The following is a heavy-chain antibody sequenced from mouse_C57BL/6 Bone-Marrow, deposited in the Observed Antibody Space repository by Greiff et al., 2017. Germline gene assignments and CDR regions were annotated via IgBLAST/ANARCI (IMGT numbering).Heavy chain of an antibody. CDR3: ARRWFAY. CDR2: ISSGSSTI. Sequence: EVHLVESGGGLVKPGGSLKLSCAASGFTFSDYGMHWVRQAPEKGLEWVAYISSGSSTIYYAATVKGRFTISRDNAKNTLFLQMTSLRSEDTAMYYCARRWFAYWGQGTLVTVSA. J-gene: IGHJ3*01. CDR1: GFTFSDYG. V-gene: IGHV5-17*01.